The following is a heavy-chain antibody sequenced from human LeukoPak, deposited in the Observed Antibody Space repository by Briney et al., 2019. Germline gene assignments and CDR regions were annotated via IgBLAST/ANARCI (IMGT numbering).Heavy chain of an antibody. D-gene: IGHD6-19*01. CDR3: AEGGGSGWYVRYYFDY. Sequence: GGSLRLSCAASGFTFSSYAMSWVRQAPGKGLEWVSAISGSGGSTYYADSVKGRFTISRDNSKNTLYLQMNSLRAEDTAVYYCAEGGGSGWYVRYYFDYWGQGTLVTVSS. CDR2: ISGSGGST. J-gene: IGHJ4*02. V-gene: IGHV3-23*01. CDR1: GFTFSSYA.